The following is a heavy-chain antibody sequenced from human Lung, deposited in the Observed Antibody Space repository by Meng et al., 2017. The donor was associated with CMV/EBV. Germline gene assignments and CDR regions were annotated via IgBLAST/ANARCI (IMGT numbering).Heavy chain of an antibody. J-gene: IGHJ4*02. D-gene: IGHD2-21*01. CDR1: RGTFSNYA. Sequence: SVKVSCKASRGTFSNYAISWVRQAPGQGLEWMGAIVPVVLIPSYPRKFQGRVTITADKSTTTAYMELRSLRSEDTAVYYCAADSLGCGGECYYPFDFWGQGTXVTVSS. V-gene: IGHV1-69*10. CDR2: IVPVVLIP. CDR3: AADSLGCGGECYYPFDF.